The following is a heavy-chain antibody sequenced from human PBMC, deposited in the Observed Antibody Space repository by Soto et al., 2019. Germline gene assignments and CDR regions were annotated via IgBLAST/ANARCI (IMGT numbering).Heavy chain of an antibody. CDR1: GFTFSDYY. D-gene: IGHD1-26*01. J-gene: IGHJ4*02. CDR2: TRNKANSYST. Sequence: EVQLVESGGGLVQPGGSLRLSCAASGFTFSDYYMDWVRQVPGKGLEWVGRTRNKANSYSTEYAPSVKGRFTISRHDLEDSMYLQMNSLKTEDTAVYYCVRDTGGSYDYWGQGALVTVSS. V-gene: IGHV3-72*01. CDR3: VRDTGGSYDY.